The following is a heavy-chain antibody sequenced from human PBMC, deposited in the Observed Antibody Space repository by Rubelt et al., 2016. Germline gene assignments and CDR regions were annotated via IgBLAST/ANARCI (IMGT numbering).Heavy chain of an antibody. D-gene: IGHD6-6*01. CDR1: GGSFSGYY. CDR2: INHSGST. V-gene: IGHV4-34*01. Sequence: QVQLQQWGAGLLKPSETLSLTCAVYGGSFSGYYWIWIRQPPGKGLEWIGEINHSGSTSYNPSLKSRVPISVATSKNKFSLKLRLVTAADTAVYYCARGVRIAARPNYFDYWGQGTLVTVSS. J-gene: IGHJ4*02. CDR3: ARGVRIAARPNYFDY.